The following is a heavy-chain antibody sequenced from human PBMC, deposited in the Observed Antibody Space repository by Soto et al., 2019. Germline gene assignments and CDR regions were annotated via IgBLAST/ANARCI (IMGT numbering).Heavy chain of an antibody. CDR3: AKSLAGMIVVVAAFDI. D-gene: IGHD3-22*01. CDR1: GCTFSSYG. Sequence: GGSLRLSCAASGCTFSSYGMHWVRQAPGKGLEWVAVISYDGSNKYYADSVKGRFTISRDNSKNTLYLQMNSLRAEDTAVYYCAKSLAGMIVVVAAFDIWGQGTMVTVSS. CDR2: ISYDGSNK. V-gene: IGHV3-30*18. J-gene: IGHJ3*02.